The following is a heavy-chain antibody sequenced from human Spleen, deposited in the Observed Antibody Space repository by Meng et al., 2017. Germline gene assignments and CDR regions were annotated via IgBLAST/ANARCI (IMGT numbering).Heavy chain of an antibody. V-gene: IGHV1-3*01. CDR3: ARQLTLTKDFDY. D-gene: IGHD5-24*01. CDR2: INAGNGDT. J-gene: IGHJ4*02. CDR1: EYTFTSYA. Sequence: QVQLVQAGAEGKKPGAPVKVSCKASEYTFTSYAMHWVRQAPGQRLEWMGWINAGNGDTKYSQKFQGRVTITRDTSASTDYMELRSLRSEETAVYYCARQLTLTKDFDYWGQGTLVTV.